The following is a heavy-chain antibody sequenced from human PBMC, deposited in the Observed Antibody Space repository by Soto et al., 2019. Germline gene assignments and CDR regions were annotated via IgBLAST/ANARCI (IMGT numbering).Heavy chain of an antibody. D-gene: IGHD2-15*01. CDR2: IKSKTDGGTT. J-gene: IGHJ4*02. CDR1: GFTFSNAW. CDR3: TTGVRVVVAATGDY. Sequence: EVQLVESGGGLVKPGGSLRLSCAASGFTFSNAWMSWVRQAPGKGLEWGGRIKSKTDGGTTDYAAPVKGRFTISRDDSKNTLYLQMNSLKTEDTAVYYCTTGVRVVVAATGDYWGQGTLVTVSS. V-gene: IGHV3-15*01.